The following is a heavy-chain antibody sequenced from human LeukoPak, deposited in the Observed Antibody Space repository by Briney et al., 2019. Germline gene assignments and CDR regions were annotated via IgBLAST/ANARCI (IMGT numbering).Heavy chain of an antibody. Sequence: GRSLRLSCAASGFTFSSYAMHWVRQAPGKGLEWVAVISYDGSNKYYADSVKGRFTISRDNSKNTLYLQMNSLRAEDTAVYYCARAGYDFWSGIMGVIDYWGQGTLVTVSS. V-gene: IGHV3-30-3*01. CDR3: ARAGYDFWSGIMGVIDY. CDR2: ISYDGSNK. D-gene: IGHD3-3*01. J-gene: IGHJ4*02. CDR1: GFTFSSYA.